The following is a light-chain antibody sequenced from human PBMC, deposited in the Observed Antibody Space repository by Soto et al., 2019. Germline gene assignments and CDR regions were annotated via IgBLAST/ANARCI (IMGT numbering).Light chain of an antibody. CDR3: QQYGDSPST. V-gene: IGKV3-20*01. CDR2: GAS. CDR1: QSVSSSY. Sequence: EIVLTQSPGTLSLSPGERATLSCRASQSVSSSYLAWYQQNPGQAPRLLIYGASTRATHIPDRFSGSGSGTDFTLTISRLEPEDSAVYLCQQYGDSPSTFGQGTRLEIK. J-gene: IGKJ5*01.